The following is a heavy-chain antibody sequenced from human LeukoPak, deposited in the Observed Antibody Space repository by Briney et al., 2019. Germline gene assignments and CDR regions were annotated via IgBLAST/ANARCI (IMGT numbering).Heavy chain of an antibody. J-gene: IGHJ4*02. D-gene: IGHD3-22*01. CDR2: IKQDGSEK. CDR1: GFTFSSYW. CDR3: ARGPYYYDGSGYCFDY. Sequence: GGSLRLSCAASGFTFSSYWMSWVRQAPGKGLEWVANIKQDGSEKYYVDSVKGRFTIFRDNAKNSLYLQMNSLRAEDTAVYYCARGPYYYDGSGYCFDYWGQGTLVTVSS. V-gene: IGHV3-7*01.